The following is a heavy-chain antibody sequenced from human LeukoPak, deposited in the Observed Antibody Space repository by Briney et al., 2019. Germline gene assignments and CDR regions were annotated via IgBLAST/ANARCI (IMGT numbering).Heavy chain of an antibody. Sequence: GGSLRLSCAASGFTFSSYGMHWVRQAPGKGLEWVADIWYDGSNKYYADSVKGRFTISRDNSKNTLYLQMNSLRAEDTAVYYCARVDTYYYGSGSYSFDYWGQGTLVTVSS. V-gene: IGHV3-33*01. CDR2: IWYDGSNK. CDR1: GFTFSSYG. J-gene: IGHJ4*02. CDR3: ARVDTYYYGSGSYSFDY. D-gene: IGHD3-10*01.